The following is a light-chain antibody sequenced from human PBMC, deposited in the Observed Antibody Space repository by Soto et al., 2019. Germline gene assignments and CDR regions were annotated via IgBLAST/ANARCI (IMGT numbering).Light chain of an antibody. V-gene: IGKV1-12*01. Sequence: DIQMTQSPSSVSASVGDRVTITCRASQDITRWLAWYQQIPGKAPKLLIYGASTLQSGVPPRFSGSGSGTEFTLTISSLQPEDFPIYYCLQDTAFPYTFGQGTKLEIK. CDR3: LQDTAFPYT. CDR2: GAS. J-gene: IGKJ2*01. CDR1: QDITRW.